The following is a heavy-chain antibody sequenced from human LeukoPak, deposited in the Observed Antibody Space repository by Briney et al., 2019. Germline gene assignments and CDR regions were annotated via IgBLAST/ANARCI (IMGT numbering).Heavy chain of an antibody. CDR2: IYSDNT. D-gene: IGHD1-26*01. CDR3: ATTQYSGSLHY. Sequence: GGSLRLSCTVSGFTVSSNSMSWVRQAPGKGLEWVSFIYSDNTHYSDSVKGRFTISRDNSKNTLYLQMNSLRAEDTAVYYCATTQYSGSLHYWGQGTLVTVSS. CDR1: GFTVSSNS. V-gene: IGHV3-53*01. J-gene: IGHJ4*02.